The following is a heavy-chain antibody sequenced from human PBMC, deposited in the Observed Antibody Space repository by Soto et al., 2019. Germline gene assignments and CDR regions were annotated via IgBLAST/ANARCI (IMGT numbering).Heavy chain of an antibody. D-gene: IGHD4-17*01. CDR3: ARGARSGDYVLRAFDI. V-gene: IGHV1-69*01. J-gene: IGHJ3*02. Sequence: QVQLVQSGAEVKKPGSSVKVSCKASGGTFSSYAISWVRQAPGQGLEWMGGIIPIFGTANYAQKFQGRVTTTADEATSTAYRELSSLRSEDTAVYYGARGARSGDYVLRAFDIWGHGTMVTVSS. CDR2: IIPIFGTA. CDR1: GGTFSSYA.